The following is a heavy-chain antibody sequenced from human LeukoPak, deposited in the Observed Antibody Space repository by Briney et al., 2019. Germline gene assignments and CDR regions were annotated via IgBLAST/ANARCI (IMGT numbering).Heavy chain of an antibody. V-gene: IGHV4-39*01. J-gene: IGHJ4*02. CDR2: IYYGGST. CDR1: GGSISSSTYY. Sequence: PSETLSLTCTVSGGSISSSTYYWGWIRQPPGKGLEWIGSIYYGGSTYYNPSLKSRVTISVDTSKNQFSLKLSSVTAADTAVYYCTRSTVAGTRKVDYWGQGALVTVSS. D-gene: IGHD6-19*01. CDR3: TRSTVAGTRKVDY.